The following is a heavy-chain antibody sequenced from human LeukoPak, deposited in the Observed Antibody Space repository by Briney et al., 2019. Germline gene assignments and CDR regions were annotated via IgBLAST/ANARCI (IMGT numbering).Heavy chain of an antibody. CDR1: GFTLSNHW. Sequence: GGSLRLSCAASGFTLSNHWMTWVRQVPGRGPEWVANVNRDGSETYYLDSVKGRFTISKDNAKNSLYLQMSNLRAEDTAVYFCARGGGLDVWGQGATVTVSS. CDR3: ARGGGLDV. D-gene: IGHD3-16*01. CDR2: VNRDGSET. J-gene: IGHJ6*02. V-gene: IGHV3-7*03.